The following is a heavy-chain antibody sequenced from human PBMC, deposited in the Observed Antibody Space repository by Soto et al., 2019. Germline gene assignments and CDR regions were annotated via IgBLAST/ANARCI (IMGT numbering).Heavy chain of an antibody. D-gene: IGHD3-10*01. V-gene: IGHV4-39*01. CDR3: ARQVRGQIPHYGWLSTGTS. J-gene: IGHJ5*02. CDR2: ISHKGDT. Sequence: QVRLLDSGPEMVTPSGSLSLTCTVSGFSIRSDDSFWGWSLLPPGQGLEGVGTISHKGDTFYNPPRYSPLTMSLDASNNQLSLILTAVTDADACVYFCARQVRGQIPHYGWLSTGTSWGQGTQVTVSS. CDR1: GFSIRSDDSF.